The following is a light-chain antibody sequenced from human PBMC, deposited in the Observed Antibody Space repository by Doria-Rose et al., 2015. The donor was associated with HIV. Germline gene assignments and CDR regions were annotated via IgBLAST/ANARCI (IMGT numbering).Light chain of an antibody. J-gene: IGKJ1*01. CDR2: DGS. CDR3: HQYGTSWT. Sequence: DIVLTQSPGTLSLFPGERATLSCRASQSFSSTYLAWYQQKPGQAPSLLIYDGSTRATGIPDRSSASGSGTDFTLTINRLEPEDFALYYCHQYGTSWTFGQGTKVEI. CDR1: QSFSSTY. V-gene: IGKV3-20*01.